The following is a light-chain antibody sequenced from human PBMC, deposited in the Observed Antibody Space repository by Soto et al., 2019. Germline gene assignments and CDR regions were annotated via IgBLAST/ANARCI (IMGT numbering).Light chain of an antibody. CDR1: QSISSW. CDR3: QQYNSYYT. J-gene: IGKJ2*01. V-gene: IGKV1-5*03. Sequence: DIQMTQSPSTLSASVGDRVTITCRASQSISSWLAWYQQKPGKAPKLLIYKASSLESGVPSRFSGSGSGTEFTLNISSLQPDDFATYYFQQYNSYYTFGQGTKLEIK. CDR2: KAS.